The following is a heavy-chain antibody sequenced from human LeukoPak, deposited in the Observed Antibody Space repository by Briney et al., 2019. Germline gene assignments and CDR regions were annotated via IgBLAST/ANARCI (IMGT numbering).Heavy chain of an antibody. J-gene: IGHJ4*02. D-gene: IGHD1-26*01. CDR1: GGSVSSGSYY. CDR3: ARMEAWMGGTPGPRGFDY. V-gene: IGHV4-61*01. Sequence: SETLSLTCTVSGGSVSSGSYYWSWIRQPPGKALEWIGYVYYSGSTNYNPSLESRVTMSVDTSKNEFSLRLTSVTAADTAVYYCARMEAWMGGTPGPRGFDYWGPGTLVTVSS. CDR2: VYYSGST.